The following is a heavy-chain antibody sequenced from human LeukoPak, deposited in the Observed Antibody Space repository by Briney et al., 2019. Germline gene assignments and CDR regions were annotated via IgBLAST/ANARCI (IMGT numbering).Heavy chain of an antibody. CDR1: GGSISSDNW. J-gene: IGHJ4*02. CDR3: VRGLYGSDSY. D-gene: IGHD1-26*01. V-gene: IGHV4-4*02. Sequence: SETLSLTCDVSGGSISSDNWWIWVRQPPGKGLEWIGEIYHTGRSNYNPSLKSRVSMSVDKSKNQFSLTLCSVTAADTALYYCVRGLYGSDSYWGQGNLVTVSS. CDR2: IYHTGRS.